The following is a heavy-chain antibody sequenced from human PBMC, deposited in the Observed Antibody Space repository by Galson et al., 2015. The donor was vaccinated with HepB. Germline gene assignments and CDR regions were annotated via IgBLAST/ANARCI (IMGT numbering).Heavy chain of an antibody. CDR1: GFTFSSYA. CDR3: AVSLNRARDAFDI. CDR2: ISGGGGST. V-gene: IGHV3-23*01. Sequence: SLRLSCAASGFTFSSYAMSWVRQAPGKGLEWVPAISGGGGSTYYADSVKGRFTISRDNSKNTLYLQMNSLRAEDTAVYYCAVSLNRARDAFDIWGQGTMVTVSS. J-gene: IGHJ3*02. D-gene: IGHD2/OR15-2a*01.